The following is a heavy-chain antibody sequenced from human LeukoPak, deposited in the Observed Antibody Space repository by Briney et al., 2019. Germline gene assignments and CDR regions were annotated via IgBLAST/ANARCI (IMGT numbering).Heavy chain of an antibody. Sequence: GGSLRLSCAASGFTFSNYWMHWVRHAPGKGLEWVANIKQDGSEKYYVDSVKGRFTISRDNAKNSLYLQMNSLRAEDTAVYYCARLVAAAADAFDIWGQGTMVTVSS. D-gene: IGHD6-13*01. CDR3: ARLVAAAADAFDI. V-gene: IGHV3-7*01. CDR2: IKQDGSEK. CDR1: GFTFSNYW. J-gene: IGHJ3*02.